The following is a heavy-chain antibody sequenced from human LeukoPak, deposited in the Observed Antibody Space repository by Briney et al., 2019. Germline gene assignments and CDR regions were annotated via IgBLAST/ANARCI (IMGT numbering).Heavy chain of an antibody. CDR2: INTNTGNP. J-gene: IGHJ6*02. V-gene: IGHV7-4-1*02. CDR1: GYTFATYA. Sequence: ASVKVSCKASGYTFATYAMNWVRQAPGQGLEWMGWINTNTGNPSHAQGFTGRFVFSWDTSVSTANLQINSLKAEDSAVYYCARSYYGMDVWGQGTTVTVSS. CDR3: ARSYYGMDV.